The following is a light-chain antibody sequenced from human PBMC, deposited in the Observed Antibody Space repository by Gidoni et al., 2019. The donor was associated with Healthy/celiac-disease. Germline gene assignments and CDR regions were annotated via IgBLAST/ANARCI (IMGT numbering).Light chain of an antibody. V-gene: IGLV2-14*03. CDR3: SSYTSSSTLV. Sequence: QSALTQPASVSGSPGQSITISCTGTSSDVGGYHYVSWYQQHPGKAPKLMIYDVSNRPSGVSNRFSVSKSGNTASLTISGLQAEDEADYYCSSYTSSSTLVFGGGTKLTVL. CDR2: DVS. J-gene: IGLJ2*01. CDR1: SSDVGGYHY.